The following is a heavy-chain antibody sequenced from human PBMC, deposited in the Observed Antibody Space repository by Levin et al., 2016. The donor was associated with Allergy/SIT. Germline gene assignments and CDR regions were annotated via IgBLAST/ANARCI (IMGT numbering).Heavy chain of an antibody. CDR3: ARHVVQLLWFGEKNYYGMDV. J-gene: IGHJ6*02. CDR2: IYYSGST. V-gene: IGHV4-39*01. Sequence: RQAPGKGLEWIGSIYYSGSTYYNPSLKSRVTISVDTSKNQFSLKLSSVTAADTAVYYCARHVVQLLWFGEKNYYGMDVWGQGTTVTVSS. D-gene: IGHD3-10*01.